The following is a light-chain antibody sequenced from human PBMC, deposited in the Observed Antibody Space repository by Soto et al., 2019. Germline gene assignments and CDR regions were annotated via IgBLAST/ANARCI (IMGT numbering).Light chain of an antibody. V-gene: IGKV4-1*01. Sequence: DIVMTQSPDSLAVSPGERATINCKSSQSVLSSSNNKNSLAWYQQKPGQPPKLLIYWASTRESGVPDRFSGSGSGTDFTLNISSLQAEDVEVYYCQQYYSNPFTFGPGTKVDIK. CDR3: QQYYSNPFT. CDR2: WAS. CDR1: QSVLSSSNNKNS. J-gene: IGKJ3*01.